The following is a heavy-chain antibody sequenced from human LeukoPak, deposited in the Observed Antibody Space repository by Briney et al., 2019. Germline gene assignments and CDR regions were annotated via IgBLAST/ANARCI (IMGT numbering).Heavy chain of an antibody. D-gene: IGHD2-15*01. CDR3: ARVIDIVVVAAATPIDY. V-gene: IGHV3-20*04. Sequence: GGSLRLSCAASGFTFDDYGMSWVRQAPGKGLEWVSGINWNGGSTGYADSVKGRFTISRDNAKNSLYLQMNSLRAEDTALYYCARVIDIVVVAAATPIDYWGQGTLVTVSS. CDR2: INWNGGST. J-gene: IGHJ4*02. CDR1: GFTFDDYG.